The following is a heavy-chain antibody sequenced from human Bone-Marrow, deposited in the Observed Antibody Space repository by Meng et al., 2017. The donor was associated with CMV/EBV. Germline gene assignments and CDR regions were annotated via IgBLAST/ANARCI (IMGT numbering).Heavy chain of an antibody. Sequence: GGSLRLSCAASGFTFSSYEMNWVRQAPGKGLEWVSSISSSSSYIYYADSVKGRFTISRDNAKNSLYLQMNSLRAEDTAVYYCARDGTVGASRGVYYYYYGMDVWGQGTTVTVSS. CDR2: ISSSSSYI. J-gene: IGHJ6*01. CDR1: GFTFSSYE. D-gene: IGHD1-26*01. V-gene: IGHV3-21*01. CDR3: ARDGTVGASRGVYYYYYGMDV.